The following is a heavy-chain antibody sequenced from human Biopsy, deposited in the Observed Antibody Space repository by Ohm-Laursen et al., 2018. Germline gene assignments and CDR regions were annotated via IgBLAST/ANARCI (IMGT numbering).Heavy chain of an antibody. D-gene: IGHD3-22*01. V-gene: IGHV4-59*01. J-gene: IGHJ3*02. CDR1: GGSFSTYY. CDR2: IDYRGST. CDR3: ARVSRSIYDSTFDSFNI. Sequence: GTLFLTCSVSGGSFSTYYWTWIRQPPGKGLEWIACIDYRGSTNYNPSLKSRVSISIDTSKNQLSLRLNSVTAADTAVYYCARVSRSIYDSTFDSFNIWGPGTMVTVSS.